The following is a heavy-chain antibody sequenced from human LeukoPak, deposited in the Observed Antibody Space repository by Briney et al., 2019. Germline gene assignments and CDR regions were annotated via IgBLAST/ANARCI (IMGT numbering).Heavy chain of an antibody. CDR1: GFTFSSYS. D-gene: IGHD3-10*01. CDR2: ITSTGSYI. V-gene: IGHV3-21*01. J-gene: IGHJ6*03. CDR3: VSRPGGVYHMDV. Sequence: PGGSLRLSCAASGFTFSSYSMNWVRQAPGKGLEWVSSITSTGSYIYYADSVKGRFTISRDNAKKSLYLQMNSLRAEDTAVYYCVSRPGGVYHMDVWGKGTTVTVSS.